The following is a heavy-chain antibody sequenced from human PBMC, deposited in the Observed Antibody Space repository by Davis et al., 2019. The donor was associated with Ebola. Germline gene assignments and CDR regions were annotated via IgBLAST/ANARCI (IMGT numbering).Heavy chain of an antibody. V-gene: IGHV1-18*01. CDR1: GYTFTSFG. Sequence: ASVKVSCKASGYTFTSFGVSWVRQAPGQGLEWMGWISAYNGNTNYAQKLQGRVTMTTDTSTSTAYMELRSLRSDDTAVYYCARVPYCSSTSCYRGRGNWFDPWGQGTLVTVSS. CDR3: ARVPYCSSTSCYRGRGNWFDP. D-gene: IGHD2-2*01. J-gene: IGHJ5*02. CDR2: ISAYNGNT.